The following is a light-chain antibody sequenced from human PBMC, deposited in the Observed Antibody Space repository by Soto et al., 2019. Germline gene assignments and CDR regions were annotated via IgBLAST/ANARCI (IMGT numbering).Light chain of an antibody. CDR2: GAS. Sequence: EIVLTLSPGTLSLSPGERATLSCRASHSVSRTYLAWYQQKPGQAPRLLMYGASDRATGTPCRFSGSGSGTGFTLTISGLELEDSAVYYCQQFDVAVTFGQGTRLDIK. V-gene: IGKV3-20*01. CDR3: QQFDVAVT. J-gene: IGKJ5*01. CDR1: HSVSRTY.